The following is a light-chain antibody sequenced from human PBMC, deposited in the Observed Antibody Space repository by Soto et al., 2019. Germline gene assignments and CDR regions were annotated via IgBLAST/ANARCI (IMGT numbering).Light chain of an antibody. CDR1: QSVSIH. V-gene: IGKV3-15*01. Sequence: TVMPQSPGTLSVSRGERATLSCRASQSVSIHLARYHQKPGQAPRRLIYDTSTWATGHPARFSGSGSGTEFTLTISSLQSEDFATYYCQHYNSASEAFGQGTKVELK. CDR2: DTS. CDR3: QHYNSASEA. J-gene: IGKJ1*01.